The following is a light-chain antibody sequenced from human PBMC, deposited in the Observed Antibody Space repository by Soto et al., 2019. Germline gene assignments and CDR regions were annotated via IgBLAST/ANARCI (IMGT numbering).Light chain of an antibody. CDR1: QSVSSY. V-gene: IGKV3-11*01. Sequence: EIVLTQSPATLSLSPGERATLSCRASQSVSSYLAWYQQKPGQAPRLLIYDASNRATGIPARFSGSGSGTDFTLTISSLEPEDFAFYYCQQRSNWPRGTFGPGTKVDIK. J-gene: IGKJ3*01. CDR3: QQRSNWPRGT. CDR2: DAS.